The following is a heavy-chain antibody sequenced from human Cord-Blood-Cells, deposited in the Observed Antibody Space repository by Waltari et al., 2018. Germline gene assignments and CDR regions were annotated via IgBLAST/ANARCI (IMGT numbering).Heavy chain of an antibody. CDR1: GGSFSGYY. V-gene: IGHV4-34*01. CDR2: INHSGST. CDR3: ASLVVGFDY. D-gene: IGHD2-8*02. J-gene: IGHJ4*02. Sequence: QVQLQQWGAGLLKPSETLSLTCAGYGGSFSGYYWSWIRQPPGKGLEWIGEINHSGSTNYNPSLKSRVTISVDTSKNQFSLKLSSVTAADTAVYYCASLVVGFDYWGQGTLVTVSS.